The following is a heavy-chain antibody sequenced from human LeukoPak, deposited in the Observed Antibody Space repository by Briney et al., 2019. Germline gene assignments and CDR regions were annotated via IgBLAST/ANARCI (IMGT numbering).Heavy chain of an antibody. J-gene: IGHJ4*02. CDR2: ITPDEIT. D-gene: IGHD1-1*01. V-gene: IGHV3-74*01. Sequence: PGGSLRLSCAASGFTFRNYWMHWVRQAPGKGLVWVSRITPDEITTYADSVKGRFTISRDNAKNMLYLQMNSLRAEDTAVYYCATERAGTSGYIVFDNWGQGTLFTVSS. CDR3: ATERAGTSGYIVFDN. CDR1: GFTFRNYW.